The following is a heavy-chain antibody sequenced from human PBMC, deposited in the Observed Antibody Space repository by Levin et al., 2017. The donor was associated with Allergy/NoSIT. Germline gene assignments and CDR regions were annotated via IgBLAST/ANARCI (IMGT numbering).Heavy chain of an antibody. J-gene: IGHJ6*02. CDR2: FDPEDGET. CDR1: GYTLTELS. D-gene: IGHD6-6*01. V-gene: IGHV1-24*01. Sequence: ASVKVSCKVSGYTLTELSMHWVRQAPGKGLEWMGGFDPEDGETIYAQKFQGRVTMTEDTSTDTAYMELSSLRSEDTAVYYCATGESIAARPGMDVWGQGTTVTVSS. CDR3: ATGESIAARPGMDV.